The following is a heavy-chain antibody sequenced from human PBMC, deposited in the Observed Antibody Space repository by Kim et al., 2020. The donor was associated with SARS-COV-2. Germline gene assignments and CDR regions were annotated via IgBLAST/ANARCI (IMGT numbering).Heavy chain of an antibody. CDR2: VNAANDET. CDR1: GYTFKSYP. V-gene: IGHV1-3*01. CDR3: ARDMKPTVYDY. D-gene: IGHD4-4*01. Sequence: ASMKVSCKASGYTFKSYPIHWLRQAPGQRLEWMGWVNAANDETKYSQKFQGRVTITRDTSAKTAYMELRSLTFEDTAIYYCARDMKPTVYDYWGQGTRVT. J-gene: IGHJ4*02.